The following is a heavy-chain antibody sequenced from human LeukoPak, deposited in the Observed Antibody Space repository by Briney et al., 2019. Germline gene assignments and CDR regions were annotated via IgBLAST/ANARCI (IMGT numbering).Heavy chain of an antibody. D-gene: IGHD4-17*01. CDR1: GFTVSSNY. J-gene: IGHJ4*02. CDR3: ASTFYGDSPPY. V-gene: IGHV3-66*01. CDR2: IYSGGST. Sequence: PGGSLRLSCAASGFTVSSNYMSWVRQAPGKGLEWVSVIYSGGSTYYADSVKGRFTISRDNSTNTLYLQMNSLRAEDTAVYYCASTFYGDSPPYWGQGTLVTVSA.